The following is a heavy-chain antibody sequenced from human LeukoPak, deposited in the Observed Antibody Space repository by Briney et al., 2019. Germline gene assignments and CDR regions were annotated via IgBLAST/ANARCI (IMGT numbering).Heavy chain of an antibody. D-gene: IGHD6-13*01. V-gene: IGHV3-33*06. CDR2: IWYDGSNK. CDR3: AKAVSWSTYYFDY. J-gene: IGHJ4*02. CDR1: GFTFSSYG. Sequence: GGSLRLSCAASGFTFSSYGMHWVRQAPGKGLEWAAVIWYDGSNKYYADSVKGRFTISRDNSKNTLYLQMNSLRAEDTAVYYCAKAVSWSTYYFDYWGQGTLVTVSS.